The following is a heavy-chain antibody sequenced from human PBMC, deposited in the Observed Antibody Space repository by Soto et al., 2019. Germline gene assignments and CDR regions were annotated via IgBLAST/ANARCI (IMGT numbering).Heavy chain of an antibody. CDR3: AKGVRSWFDP. D-gene: IGHD4-17*01. CDR2: MKQDGSEK. Sequence: PGGSLRLSCAASGFTFSSYWMSWVRQAPGKGLEWVANMKQDGSEKYYVDSVKGRFTISRDNAKNSLCLQMNSLRAEDTAVYYCAKGVRSWFDPWGQGTLVTVSS. CDR1: GFTFSSYW. V-gene: IGHV3-7*01. J-gene: IGHJ5*02.